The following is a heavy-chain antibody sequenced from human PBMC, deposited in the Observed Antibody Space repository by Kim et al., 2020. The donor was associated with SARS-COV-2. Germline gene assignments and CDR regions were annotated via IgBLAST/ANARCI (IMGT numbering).Heavy chain of an antibody. J-gene: IGHJ4*02. CDR3: ATYSPTPIAAAGTAFDY. V-gene: IGHV1-24*01. D-gene: IGHD6-13*01. Sequence: FQGRVTMTEDTSTDTAYMELSSLRSEDTAVYYCATYSPTPIAAAGTAFDYWGQGTLVTVSS.